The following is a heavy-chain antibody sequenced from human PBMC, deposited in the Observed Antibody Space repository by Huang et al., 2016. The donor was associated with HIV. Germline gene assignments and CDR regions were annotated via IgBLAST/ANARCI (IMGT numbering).Heavy chain of an antibody. V-gene: IGHV3-48*02. CDR2: ISASGATI. Sequence: EVQLVESGGGLVQPGGSLRLSCAASGFIFSNFSMNWVRQTPGKGLEWVSYISASGATIDYAASAKGRFTGSRDDAKKSLYLQLNSLRDEDTAVYYCARDLRGYDSTFDFYYYYGMDVWGQGTTVTVSS. J-gene: IGHJ6*02. CDR1: GFIFSNFS. CDR3: ARDLRGYDSTFDFYYYYGMDV. D-gene: IGHD3-22*01.